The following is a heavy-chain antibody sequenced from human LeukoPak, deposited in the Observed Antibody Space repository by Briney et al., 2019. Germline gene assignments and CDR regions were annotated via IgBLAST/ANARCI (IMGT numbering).Heavy chain of an antibody. Sequence: ASVKVSCKASGYTFTSYGISWVRQAPGQGLEWMGWISAYNGNINYAQKLQGRVTITRDTSASTAYMELSSLRSEDTAVYYCARDLASYVYGSSNTFDYWGQGTLVTVSS. CDR3: ARDLASYVYGSSNTFDY. D-gene: IGHD3-16*01. CDR2: ISAYNGNI. CDR1: GYTFTSYG. V-gene: IGHV1-18*01. J-gene: IGHJ4*02.